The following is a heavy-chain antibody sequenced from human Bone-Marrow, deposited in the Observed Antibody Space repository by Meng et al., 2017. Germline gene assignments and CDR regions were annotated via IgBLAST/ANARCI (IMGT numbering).Heavy chain of an antibody. D-gene: IGHD2-15*01. Sequence: LGKSGAEVKKPGASVEVSCKASGYTFTSYGISWVRQAPGQGLEWMGWISAYNGNTNYAQKLQGRVTMTTDTSTSTAYMELRSLRSDDTAVYYCARDPDCSGGSCYVEGNWFDPWGQGTLVTVSS. J-gene: IGHJ5*02. CDR1: GYTFTSYG. CDR3: ARDPDCSGGSCYVEGNWFDP. V-gene: IGHV1-18*01. CDR2: ISAYNGNT.